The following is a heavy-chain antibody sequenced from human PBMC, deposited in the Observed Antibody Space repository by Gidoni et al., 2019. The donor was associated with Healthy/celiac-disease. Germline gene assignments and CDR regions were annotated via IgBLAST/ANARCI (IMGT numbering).Heavy chain of an antibody. CDR2: ISSSSSTR. V-gene: IGHV3-48*02. CDR1: GFPFNNYS. D-gene: IGHD5-12*01. CDR3: ASLHAVMATIEAGDI. J-gene: IGHJ3*02. Sequence: ELQLVESGGGLVQQGGSMELSCEASGFPFNNYSMNGVRQAPGKGLEWVSYISSSSSTRYYADSGKGRFTISRDNAKNSLYLQMNSLRDEDTAVYYCASLHAVMATIEAGDIWGQGTMVTVSS.